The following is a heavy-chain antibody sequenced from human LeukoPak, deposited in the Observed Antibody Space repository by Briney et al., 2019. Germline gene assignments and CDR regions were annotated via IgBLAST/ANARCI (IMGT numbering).Heavy chain of an antibody. CDR2: IIPIFGTA. D-gene: IGHD3-22*01. J-gene: IGHJ4*02. CDR3: ARGDYYDSSGYYPQVK. CDR1: GGTFSSYA. V-gene: IGHV1-69*13. Sequence: ASVKVSCKASGGTFSSYAISWVRQAPGQGLEWMGGIIPIFGTANYAQKFQGRVTITADESTSTAYMELSSLRSEDTAVYYCARGDYYDSSGYYPQVKWGQGTLATVSS.